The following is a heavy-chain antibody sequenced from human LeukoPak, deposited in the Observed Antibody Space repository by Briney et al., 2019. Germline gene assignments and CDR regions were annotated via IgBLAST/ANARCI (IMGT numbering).Heavy chain of an antibody. CDR3: AKDPYSRGWTGGDY. Sequence: GGSLRLACAASGFTFSSCAMSWVRQAPGKGLEWVSAISGIGGSTYYADSVKGRLTISRDNSKNTLYMQMNSLRDEDTAVYYCAKDPYSRGWTGGDYWGQGTLVTVSS. CDR2: ISGIGGST. V-gene: IGHV3-23*01. J-gene: IGHJ4*02. D-gene: IGHD6-19*01. CDR1: GFTFSSCA.